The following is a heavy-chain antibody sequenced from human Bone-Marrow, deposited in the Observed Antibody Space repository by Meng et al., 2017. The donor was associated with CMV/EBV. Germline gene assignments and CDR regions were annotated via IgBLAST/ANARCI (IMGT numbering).Heavy chain of an antibody. CDR2: IYWNDDK. CDR3: AHITTVTSDFDY. V-gene: IGHV2-5*01. D-gene: IGHD4-17*01. Sequence: FSGFSLSTSGVGVGWIRQPPEKALEWLALIYWNDDKRYSPSLKSRLTITKDTSKNQVVLTMTNMDPVDTATYYCAHITTVTSDFDYWGQGTLVTVSS. CDR1: GFSLSTSGVG. J-gene: IGHJ4*02.